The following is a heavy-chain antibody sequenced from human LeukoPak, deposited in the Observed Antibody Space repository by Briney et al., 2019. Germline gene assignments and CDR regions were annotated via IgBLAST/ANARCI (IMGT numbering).Heavy chain of an antibody. CDR1: GFTFSNYA. CDR3: AKEGAASAFDI. V-gene: IGHV3-23*01. D-gene: IGHD1-26*01. J-gene: IGHJ3*02. CDR2: ISGGSGKT. Sequence: GGSLRLSCAASGFTFSNYAMSWVRQAPGKGLEWVSTISGGSGKTYYADSVKGRFTISRDNAKNSLYLQMNSLRAEDTAVYYCAKEGAASAFDIWGQGSMVTVSS.